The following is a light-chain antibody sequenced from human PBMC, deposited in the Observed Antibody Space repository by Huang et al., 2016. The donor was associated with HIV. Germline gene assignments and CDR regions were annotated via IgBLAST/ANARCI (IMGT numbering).Light chain of an antibody. CDR3: QQYSDLPLT. J-gene: IGKJ4*01. Sequence: EVVLTQSPGTLSVSPGERVTLSCRASQSLSRGSYLAWYQQKPGQAPRSLIIGASARATGIPDRFSGSGSGTDFTLTISRLEPEDSAVYYCQQYSDLPLTFGGGTKVEIK. CDR2: GAS. CDR1: QSLSRGSY. V-gene: IGKV3-20*01.